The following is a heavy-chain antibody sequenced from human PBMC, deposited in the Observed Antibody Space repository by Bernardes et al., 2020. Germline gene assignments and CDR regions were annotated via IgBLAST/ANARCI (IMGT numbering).Heavy chain of an antibody. D-gene: IGHD3-3*02. CDR1: GFTFSSYA. J-gene: IGHJ4*02. Sequence: GSLRLSCAASGFTFSSYAMSWVRQAPGKGLEWVSAISGSGGSTYYADSVKGRFTISRDNSKNTLYLQMNSLRAEDTAVYYCAKVRAFLEWSYYFDYWGQGTLVTVSS. CDR2: ISGSGGST. CDR3: AKVRAFLEWSYYFDY. V-gene: IGHV3-23*01.